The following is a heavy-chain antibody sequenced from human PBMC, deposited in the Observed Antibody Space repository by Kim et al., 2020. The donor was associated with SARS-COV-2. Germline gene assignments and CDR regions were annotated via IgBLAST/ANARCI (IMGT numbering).Heavy chain of an antibody. CDR3: TRLNGGDY. CDR2: IYYSGNT. J-gene: IGHJ4*02. CDR1: GGSISTTSYY. V-gene: IGHV4-39*01. Sequence: SETLSLTCTVSGGSISTTSYYWGWIRQPPGKGLEWIGSIYYSGNTYYNPPLKNRFTITVDTSKNQFFLNLSSATAADTAVYHCTRLNGGDYMRQGTQVT. D-gene: IGHD2-8*01.